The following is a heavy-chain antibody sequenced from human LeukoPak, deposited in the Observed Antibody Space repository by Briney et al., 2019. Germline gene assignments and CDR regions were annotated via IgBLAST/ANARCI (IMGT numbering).Heavy chain of an antibody. J-gene: IGHJ3*02. CDR1: GGSISSGGYY. D-gene: IGHD3-9*01. CDR2: IYYGGST. CDR3: ARVQNYDILTGYRLRAFDI. Sequence: SQTLSLTCTVSGGSISSGGYYWSWIRQHPGKGLEWIGYIYYGGSTYYNPSLKSRVTISVDTSKNQFSLKLSSVTAADTAVYYCARVQNYDILTGYRLRAFDIWGQGTMVTVSS. V-gene: IGHV4-31*03.